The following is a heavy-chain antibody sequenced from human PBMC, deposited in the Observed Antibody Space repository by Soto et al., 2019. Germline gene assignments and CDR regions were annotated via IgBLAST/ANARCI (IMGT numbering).Heavy chain of an antibody. J-gene: IGHJ6*02. CDR3: ARICPPLVPAAKGSYYYYGMDV. D-gene: IGHD2-2*01. CDR2: IGGSGGNT. CDR1: GFTFSSYS. V-gene: IGHV3-23*01. Sequence: GGSLRLSCAASGFTFSSYSMSWVRQAPGKGLEWVSSIGGSGGNTYYADSVKVRFTISRDNSKNTLFLQMNRLRAEDTATYYCARICPPLVPAAKGSYYYYGMDVWGQGTTVTVSS.